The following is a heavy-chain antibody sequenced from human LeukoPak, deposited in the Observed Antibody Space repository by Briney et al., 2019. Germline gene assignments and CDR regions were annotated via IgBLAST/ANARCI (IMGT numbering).Heavy chain of an antibody. Sequence: PGGSLRLSCAASGYTFTGYYMHWVRQAPGQGLEWMGWINPNSGGTNYAQKFQGRVTMTRDTSISTAYMELSRLRSDDTAVYYCARGYDFWSGNFDYWGQGTLVTVSS. J-gene: IGHJ4*02. D-gene: IGHD3-3*01. CDR3: ARGYDFWSGNFDY. CDR1: GYTFTGYY. CDR2: INPNSGGT. V-gene: IGHV1-2*02.